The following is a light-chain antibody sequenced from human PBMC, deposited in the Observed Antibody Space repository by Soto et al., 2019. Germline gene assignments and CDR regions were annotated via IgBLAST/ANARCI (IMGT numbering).Light chain of an antibody. V-gene: IGKV3-15*01. J-gene: IGKJ5*01. CDR3: QQYNNWPPIT. CDR1: QSVSSN. CDR2: GAS. Sequence: GMTQSPATLSVSPGERATLSCRASQSVSSNLAWYQQKPGQAPRLLIYGASTRATGIPARFSGSGSGTEFTLTVSSLQSEDFGVYYCQQYNNWPPITFGQGTRLEIK.